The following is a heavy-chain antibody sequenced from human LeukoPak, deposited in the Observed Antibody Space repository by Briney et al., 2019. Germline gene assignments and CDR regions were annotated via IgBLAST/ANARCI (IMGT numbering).Heavy chain of an antibody. D-gene: IGHD4-17*01. CDR3: AKAFDYGDYSVAFDI. Sequence: GGSLRLSCAASGFTSSSYAMSWVRQAPGKGLEWVSAISGSGGRTYYADSVKGRFTISRDNSKNTLYLQMNSLRAEDTAVYYCAKAFDYGDYSVAFDIWGQGTMVTVSS. V-gene: IGHV3-23*01. J-gene: IGHJ3*02. CDR2: ISGSGGRT. CDR1: GFTSSSYA.